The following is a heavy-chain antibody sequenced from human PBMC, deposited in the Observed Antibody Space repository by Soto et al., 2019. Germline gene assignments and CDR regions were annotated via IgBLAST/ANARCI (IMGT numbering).Heavy chain of an antibody. CDR2: VYYSGST. D-gene: IGHD3-9*01. J-gene: IGHJ4*02. Sequence: SETLSLTCTASGGSISSDAYYWSWIRQHPGKGLEWIGCVYYSGSTYYNPSLESRVTISVDKSKNQFSLKLMSLSAADTAVYYCGRLEGLATISYYFDYWGQGALVTVSS. V-gene: IGHV4-39*01. CDR3: GRLEGLATISYYFDY. CDR1: GGSISSDAYY.